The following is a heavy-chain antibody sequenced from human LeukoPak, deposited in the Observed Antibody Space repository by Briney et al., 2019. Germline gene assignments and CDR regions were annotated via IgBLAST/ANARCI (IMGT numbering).Heavy chain of an antibody. CDR1: GYSFTNYW. Sequence: GESLKISCKGSGYSFTNYWIGWVRQMPGKGLEWMGIIYPGDSDTRYSPSFQGQVTISADKSISTAYLQWSSLKASDTAMYYCAITSSSYYDILAGYYPRWGQGTLVTVSS. V-gene: IGHV5-51*01. CDR3: AITSSSYYDILAGYYPR. CDR2: IYPGDSDT. D-gene: IGHD3-9*01. J-gene: IGHJ4*02.